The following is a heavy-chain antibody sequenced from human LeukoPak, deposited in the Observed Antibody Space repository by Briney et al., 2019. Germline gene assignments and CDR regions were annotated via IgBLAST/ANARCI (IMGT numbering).Heavy chain of an antibody. CDR1: GYTFTSYY. Sequence: ASVKVSCKASGYTFTSYYMHWVRQAPGQGLEWMGIINPSGGSTSYAQKFQGRVTITADTSTDTAYMELSSLRSEDTAVYYCATGLRFYYYMDVWGKGTTVTVSS. CDR3: ATGLRFYYYMDV. J-gene: IGHJ6*03. V-gene: IGHV1-46*01. CDR2: INPSGGST. D-gene: IGHD3-3*01.